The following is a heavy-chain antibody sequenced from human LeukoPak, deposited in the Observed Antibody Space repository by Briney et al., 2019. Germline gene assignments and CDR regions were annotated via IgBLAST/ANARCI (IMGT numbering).Heavy chain of an antibody. D-gene: IGHD2-2*01. V-gene: IGHV4-38-2*01. Sequence: ASETLSLTCAASGYSISSGYYWGWIRQPPGKGLEWIGSIYHSGSTHYNPSLKSRVTISVDTSKNQFSLKLSSVTAADTAVYYCAGSEYCSSTSCPFDYWGQGTLVTVSS. CDR1: GYSISSGYY. CDR3: AGSEYCSSTSCPFDY. J-gene: IGHJ4*02. CDR2: IYHSGST.